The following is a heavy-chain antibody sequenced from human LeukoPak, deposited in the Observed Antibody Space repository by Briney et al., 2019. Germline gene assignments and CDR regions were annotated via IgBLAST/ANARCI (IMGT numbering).Heavy chain of an antibody. CDR1: GFTFSSYG. CDR3: ATQERNTAMD. Sequence: PGGSLRLSCAASGFTFSSYGMHWVRQAPGKGLEWVAFIWYDGSNKYYADSVKGRLTISRDNSKNTIYLQMSSLRAEDTAVYYCATQERNTAMDWGQGTLVTVSS. V-gene: IGHV3-30*02. J-gene: IGHJ4*02. CDR2: IWYDGSNK. D-gene: IGHD5-18*01.